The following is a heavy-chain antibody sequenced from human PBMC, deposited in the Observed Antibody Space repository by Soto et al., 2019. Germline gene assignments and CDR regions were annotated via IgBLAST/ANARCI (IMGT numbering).Heavy chain of an antibody. J-gene: IGHJ4*02. CDR3: ARGPFWSGFFDY. V-gene: IGHV4-34*01. Sequence: QVQLQQWGAGLLKPSETLSLTCAVYGGSFSGYYWSWIRQPPGKGLEWIGEINHSGSTNYNPSLKSRVTISVDTSKNQFSLKLSSVTAADTAVYYCARGPFWSGFFDYWGQGTLVTVSS. D-gene: IGHD3-3*01. CDR1: GGSFSGYY. CDR2: INHSGST.